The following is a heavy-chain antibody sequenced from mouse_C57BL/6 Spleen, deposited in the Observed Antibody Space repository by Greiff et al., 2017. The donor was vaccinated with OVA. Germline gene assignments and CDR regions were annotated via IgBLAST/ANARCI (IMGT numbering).Heavy chain of an antibody. CDR2: INPYNGGT. Sequence: VQLQQSGPVLVKPGASVKMSCKASGYTFTDYYMNWVKQSHGKSLEWIGVINPYNGGTSYNQKFKGKATLTVDKSSSTAYMELNSLTSEDSAVYYGARRYYGSTSGYFDYWGQGTTLTVSS. CDR1: GYTFTDYY. CDR3: ARRYYGSTSGYFDY. D-gene: IGHD1-1*01. J-gene: IGHJ2*01. V-gene: IGHV1-19*01.